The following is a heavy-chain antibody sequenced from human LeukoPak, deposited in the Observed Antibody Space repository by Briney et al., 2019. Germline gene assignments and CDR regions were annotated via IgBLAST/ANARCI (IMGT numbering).Heavy chain of an antibody. J-gene: IGHJ2*01. Sequence: GGSLRLSCAASGFNFSTYGMHWVRQAPGKGLEWVTYIRSDGTNKYYVDSVRGRFIISRDNSKKTLSLQMNNLRTEDTAVYYCAKGGVGSIWSGYVSPGGYFDLWGRGTLVTVSS. CDR3: AKGGVGSIWSGYVSPGGYFDL. V-gene: IGHV3-30*02. D-gene: IGHD3-3*01. CDR2: IRSDGTNK. CDR1: GFNFSTYG.